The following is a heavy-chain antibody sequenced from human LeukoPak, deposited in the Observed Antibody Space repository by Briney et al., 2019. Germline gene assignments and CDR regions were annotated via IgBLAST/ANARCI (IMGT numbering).Heavy chain of an antibody. J-gene: IGHJ4*02. CDR3: ARGFFSDY. Sequence: EASVTVSCKASGYTFTSYDIHWVRQATGQGLAWMGWMNPNSGNTGYAQKFQGRVTMTRNTSISTAYMELSSLRSEDTAVYYCARGFFSDYWGQGTLVTVSS. V-gene: IGHV1-8*01. CDR2: MNPNSGNT. CDR1: GYTFTSYD.